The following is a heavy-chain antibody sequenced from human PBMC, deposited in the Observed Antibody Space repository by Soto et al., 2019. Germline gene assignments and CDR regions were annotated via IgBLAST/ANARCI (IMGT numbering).Heavy chain of an antibody. CDR1: GYTFTGYY. CDR2: INPNSGGT. J-gene: IGHJ6*03. Sequence: ASVKVSCKASGYTFTGYYMHWVRQAPGQGLEWMGWINPNSGGTNYAQKFQGWVTMTRDTSISTAYMELSRLRSDDTAVYYCARDGSSSLAGYYYYMDFWGKGTTVNVSS. CDR3: ARDGSSSLAGYYYYMDF. D-gene: IGHD2-15*01. V-gene: IGHV1-2*04.